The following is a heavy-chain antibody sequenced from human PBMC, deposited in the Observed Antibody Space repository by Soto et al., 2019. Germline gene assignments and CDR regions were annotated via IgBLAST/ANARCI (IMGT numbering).Heavy chain of an antibody. CDR1: GFTFSRHR. D-gene: IGHD3-16*01. V-gene: IGHV3-48*02. CDR2: IDGSSNDI. J-gene: IGHJ4*02. Sequence: GGSLSLSCAASGFTFSRHRMIWVRQAPGKGLEWVSHIDGSSNDIYYGDSVKGRFTISRDNAKNSLYLQMNSLRDEDTAIYYCTGGEIWSGIFNYWGQGALVTVSS. CDR3: TGGEIWSGIFNY.